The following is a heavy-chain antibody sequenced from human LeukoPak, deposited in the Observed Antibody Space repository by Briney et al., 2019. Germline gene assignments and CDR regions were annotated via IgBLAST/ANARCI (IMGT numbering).Heavy chain of an antibody. D-gene: IGHD2-2*01. CDR3: VSLGDCTSTNCYGNHHTY. J-gene: IGHJ4*02. V-gene: IGHV4-61*02. CDR1: GGSIGSGTYY. CDR2: FYTGGST. Sequence: ASETLSLTCTVSGGSIGSGTYYWTWLRQPAGKGLEWIGRFYTGGSTNYNPSLRSRVSISLDMSKNQFSLKMSSVTAADTAVYYCVSLGDCTSTNCYGNHHTYWGQGTLVTVSS.